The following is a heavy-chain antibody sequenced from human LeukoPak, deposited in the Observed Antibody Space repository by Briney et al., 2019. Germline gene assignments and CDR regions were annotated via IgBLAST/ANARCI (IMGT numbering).Heavy chain of an antibody. D-gene: IGHD3-22*01. Sequence: SETLSLTCNVSGDYITTTTYYWAWNRQPPGLGLEWIASVFYSGTTYYNPSLESRVVVSMDTSRKQISLGLSSETATDTAIYYCARRSRLYKHETTGYYDSWGRGTLVTVSS. J-gene: IGHJ4*02. CDR2: VFYSGTT. CDR3: ARRSRLYKHETTGYYDS. CDR1: GDYITTTTYY. V-gene: IGHV4-39*01.